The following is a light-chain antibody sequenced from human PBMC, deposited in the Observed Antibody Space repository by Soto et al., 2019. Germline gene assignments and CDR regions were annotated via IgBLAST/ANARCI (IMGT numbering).Light chain of an antibody. Sequence: QSALTQPASVSGSPGPSITISCTGTSRDVGGYNYVSWYQQHPGKAPTLMIYDVSNRPSGVSNRFSGSKSGNTASLTISGLQAEDEAEYYCSSYTSSSTAVFGGGTKLTVL. CDR3: SSYTSSSTAV. V-gene: IGLV2-14*01. CDR1: SRDVGGYNY. CDR2: DVS. J-gene: IGLJ2*01.